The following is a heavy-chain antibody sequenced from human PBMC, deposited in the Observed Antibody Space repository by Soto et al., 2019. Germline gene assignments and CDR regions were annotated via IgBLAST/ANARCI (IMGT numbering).Heavy chain of an antibody. J-gene: IGHJ6*02. V-gene: IGHV4-34*01. Sequence: PSETLSLTCAVYGGSFSGYYWSWIRQPPGKGLEWIGEINHSGSTNYNPSLKSRVTIPVDTSKNQFSLKLSSVTAADTAVYYCARGGVLLWFGELLGDYYYGMDVWGQGTTVTV. CDR2: INHSGST. CDR3: ARGGVLLWFGELLGDYYYGMDV. D-gene: IGHD3-10*01. CDR1: GGSFSGYY.